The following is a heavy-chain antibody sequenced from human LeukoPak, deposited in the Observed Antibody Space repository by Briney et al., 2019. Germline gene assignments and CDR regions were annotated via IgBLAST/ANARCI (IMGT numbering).Heavy chain of an antibody. CDR1: GYTCTGYY. D-gene: IGHD6-13*01. Sequence: ASVKVSCKASGYTCTGYYMHWVRQAPGQGLELMRWINPNSGGTNYAQKFQGRGTMTSDTSISTAYMELSGLRSDDTALYYCARGGGYSSSWYEAYWGQGTLVTVSS. V-gene: IGHV1-2*02. CDR2: INPNSGGT. CDR3: ARGGGYSSSWYEAY. J-gene: IGHJ4*02.